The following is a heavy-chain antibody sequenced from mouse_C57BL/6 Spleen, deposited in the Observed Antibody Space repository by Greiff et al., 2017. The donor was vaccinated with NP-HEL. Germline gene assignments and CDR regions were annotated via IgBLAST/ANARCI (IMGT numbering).Heavy chain of an antibody. J-gene: IGHJ1*03. CDR1: GFTFSDYG. CDR3: ARKLRYFDV. V-gene: IGHV5-17*01. Sequence: EVKVVESGGGLVKPGGSLKLSCAASGFTFSDYGMHWVRQAPEKGLEWVAYISSGSSTIYYADTVKGRFTIPRDNAKTTLFLQMTSLRSEDTAMYYCARKLRYFDVWGTGTTVTVSS. D-gene: IGHD1-1*01. CDR2: ISSGSSTI.